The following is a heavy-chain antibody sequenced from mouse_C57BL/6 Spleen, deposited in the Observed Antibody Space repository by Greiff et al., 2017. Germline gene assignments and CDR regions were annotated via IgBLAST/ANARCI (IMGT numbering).Heavy chain of an antibody. CDR1: GFNIKDDY. J-gene: IGHJ3*01. D-gene: IGHD2-4*01. Sequence: VQLQQSGAELVRPGASVKLSCTASGFNIKDDYMHWVKQRPEQGLEWIGWIDPENGDTEYASKFQGKATITADTSSNTAYLQLSSLTSEDTAVYYCTTGLRRGVAYWGQGTLVTVSA. CDR3: TTGLRRGVAY. V-gene: IGHV14-4*01. CDR2: IDPENGDT.